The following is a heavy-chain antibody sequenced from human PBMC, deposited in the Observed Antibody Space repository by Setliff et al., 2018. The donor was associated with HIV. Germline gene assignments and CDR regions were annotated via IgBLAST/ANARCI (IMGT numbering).Heavy chain of an antibody. CDR1: GYSFTSYW. V-gene: IGHV5-51*01. CDR2: IYPGDSDT. D-gene: IGHD6-13*01. Sequence: GESLTLSCKGSGYSFTSYWIGWVRQMPGKGLEWMGIIYPGDSDTRYSPSFQGQVTLSADKSISTAYLQWSSLKASDTAMYYCARHLIPGDPRYSSGWYYWGQGTLVTVSS. J-gene: IGHJ4*02. CDR3: ARHLIPGDPRYSSGWYY.